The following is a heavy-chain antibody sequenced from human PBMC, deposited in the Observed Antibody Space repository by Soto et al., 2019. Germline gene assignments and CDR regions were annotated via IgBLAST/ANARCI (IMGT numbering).Heavy chain of an antibody. CDR2: LAPYNGNT. CDR1: GYSFRDYV. J-gene: IGHJ1*01. CDR3: ARGVDVDDGDYGYFQH. Sequence: QVQLVQSGAEVKKPGASVKVSCKTSGYSFRDYVISWVRQAPGQGLEWLGWLAPYNGNTRNAQKIQGRVTMTTDTSTSTAYMELRSLTSDDTAVYYCARGVDVDDGDYGYFQHWGQGTLVTVSS. D-gene: IGHD4-17*01. V-gene: IGHV1-18*01.